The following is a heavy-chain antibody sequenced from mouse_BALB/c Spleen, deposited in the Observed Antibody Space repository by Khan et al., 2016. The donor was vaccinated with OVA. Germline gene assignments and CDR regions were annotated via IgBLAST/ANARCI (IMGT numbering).Heavy chain of an antibody. CDR2: IYPGSGTT. CDR3: AKNYASWVAY. V-gene: IGHV1-77*01. J-gene: IGHJ3*01. CDR1: GYTFTDYV. Sequence: QVQLKESGPELVKPGASVKMSCKASGYTFTDYVINWVKQRTGQGLEWIGEIYPGSGTTYYNEKFKGKATLTADKSSNTAYMQLSSLTSEDSAGYFCAKNYASWVAYWGQGTLVTGSA.